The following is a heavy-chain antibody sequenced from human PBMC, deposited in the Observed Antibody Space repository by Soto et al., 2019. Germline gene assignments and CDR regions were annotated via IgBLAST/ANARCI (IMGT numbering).Heavy chain of an antibody. CDR2: ISGSGGST. J-gene: IGHJ3*02. CDR3: AKDFGDIVVVTDDAFDI. Sequence: XXSLRLSCAASGFTFSSYAMSWVRQAPGKGLEWVSAISGSGGSTYYADSVEGRFTISRDNSKNTLYLQMDSLRAEEPAVYHCAKDFGDIVVVTDDAFDIWGQGTMVTVSS. CDR1: GFTFSSYA. D-gene: IGHD2-21*02. V-gene: IGHV3-23*01.